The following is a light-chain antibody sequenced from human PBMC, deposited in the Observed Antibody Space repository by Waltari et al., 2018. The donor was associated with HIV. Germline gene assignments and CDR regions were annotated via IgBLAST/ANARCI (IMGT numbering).Light chain of an antibody. J-gene: IGLJ2*01. CDR2: EVS. V-gene: IGLV2-23*02. Sequence: QSALTQPASVSGSPGQSITISCTGTSSTVGRYTLVSWYQQHPGIAPKILFYEVSNRPSGVSNRCAGSKSGNTASLTIARLQAEDEADYYCCSYTGTNPFLLFDGGTKLTVL. CDR1: SSTVGRYTL. CDR3: CSYTGTNPFLL.